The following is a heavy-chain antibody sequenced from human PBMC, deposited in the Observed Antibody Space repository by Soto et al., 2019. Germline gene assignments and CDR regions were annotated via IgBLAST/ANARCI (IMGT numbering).Heavy chain of an antibody. CDR3: ASAGAAPYYYYGMDV. V-gene: IGHV1-18*01. Sequence: QVQLVQSGAEVRKPGASVKVSCKASGYTFSTSGMSWLRQAPGQGLEWMGWISTYNGDTNDAPKFQDRATMTSDTSTSTVYMELRSLRSDDTAVYYCASAGAAPYYYYGMDVWGQGTRVTVSS. D-gene: IGHD2-15*01. CDR2: ISTYNGDT. J-gene: IGHJ6*02. CDR1: GYTFSTSG.